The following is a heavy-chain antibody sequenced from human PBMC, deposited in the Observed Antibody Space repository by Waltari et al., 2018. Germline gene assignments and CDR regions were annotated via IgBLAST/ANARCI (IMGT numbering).Heavy chain of an antibody. Sequence: EVHLVDSGGDLIQPGGSLRLSGEASGFLVSSYGMNWVRQAPGKGLEWIAHLGRRPGDIRYALSVLGRFTISSDKAKNSVYLQMDNLRGEDTAVYFCARDAQFESSGYDYFFDHWGRGTLVTVSS. J-gene: IGHJ4*02. CDR1: GFLVSSYG. V-gene: IGHV3-48*01. CDR2: LGRRPGDI. D-gene: IGHD3-22*01. CDR3: ARDAQFESSGYDYFFDH.